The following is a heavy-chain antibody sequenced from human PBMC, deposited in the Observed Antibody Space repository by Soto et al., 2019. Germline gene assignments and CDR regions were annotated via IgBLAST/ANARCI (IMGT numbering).Heavy chain of an antibody. CDR2: IIPVFDTV. D-gene: IGHD3-22*01. CDR1: GGLFSSYA. CDR3: ARGGCGYVWFHEF. J-gene: IGHJ4*02. Sequence: QEQLVQSGAEVKKSGSSVKDSCKDTGGLFSSYAVSWVRQAPGQGLEWMGGIIPVFDTVYYAQKFQGRVTITADDSTNTAYMELSSLRSEDTAMYYCARGGCGYVWFHEFCGQGTLVTVSS. V-gene: IGHV1-69*01.